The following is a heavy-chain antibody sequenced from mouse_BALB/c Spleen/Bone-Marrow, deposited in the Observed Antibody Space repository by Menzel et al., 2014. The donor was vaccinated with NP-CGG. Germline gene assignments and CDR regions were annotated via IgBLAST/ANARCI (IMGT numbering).Heavy chain of an antibody. CDR2: IRNKANGYTT. Sequence: EVKLVVSGGGLVQPGGSLRLSCATSGFTFTDYYMNWVRQPPGKALEWLGFIRNKANGYTTEFSASVKGRFTISRDNSQNILYLQMNPLRAEDSATYYCARDIGGITLDYWRQGSTLTVSS. J-gene: IGHJ2*01. CDR3: ARDIGGITLDY. CDR1: GFTFTDYY. V-gene: IGHV7-3*02. D-gene: IGHD1-1*01.